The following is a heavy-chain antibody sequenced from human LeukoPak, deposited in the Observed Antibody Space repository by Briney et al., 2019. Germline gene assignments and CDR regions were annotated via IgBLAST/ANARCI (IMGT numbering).Heavy chain of an antibody. CDR2: INHSGST. CDR3: ARKKGITIFGVAYPGAFDI. CDR1: GGSFSGYY. Sequence: PSETLSLTCAVYGGSFSGYYWSWIRQPPGKGLERIGEINHSGSTNYNPSLKSRVTISVDTSKNQFSLKLSSVTAADTAVYYCARKKGITIFGVAYPGAFDIWGQGTMVTVSS. V-gene: IGHV4-34*01. D-gene: IGHD3-3*01. J-gene: IGHJ3*02.